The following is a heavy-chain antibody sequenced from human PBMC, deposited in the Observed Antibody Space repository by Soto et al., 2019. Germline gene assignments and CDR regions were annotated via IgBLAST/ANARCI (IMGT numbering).Heavy chain of an antibody. CDR3: ARETSIAASFSYFDY. J-gene: IGHJ4*02. V-gene: IGHV1-3*01. D-gene: IGHD6-6*01. CDR1: GYTFTSYA. Sequence: QVQLVQSGAEVKKPGASVKVSCKASGYTFTSYAMHWVRQAPGQRLEWMGWINAGNGNTKYSQKFHGRVTITRDTSASTAYMELSSLRSEDTAVYYCARETSIAASFSYFDYWGQGTLVTVSS. CDR2: INAGNGNT.